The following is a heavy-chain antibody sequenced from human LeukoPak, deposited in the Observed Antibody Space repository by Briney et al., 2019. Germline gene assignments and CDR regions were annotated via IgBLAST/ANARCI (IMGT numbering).Heavy chain of an antibody. D-gene: IGHD2-2*01. CDR3: ARMRDIVVVPAALDY. CDR1: GGTFSSYA. Sequence: GASVKVSCKASGGTFSSYAISWVRQAPGQGLEWMGGIIPIFGTANYAQKFQGRVTITADESTSTAYMELSSLRSEDTAVYYYARMRDIVVVPAALDYWGQGTLVTVSS. V-gene: IGHV1-69*01. CDR2: IIPIFGTA. J-gene: IGHJ4*02.